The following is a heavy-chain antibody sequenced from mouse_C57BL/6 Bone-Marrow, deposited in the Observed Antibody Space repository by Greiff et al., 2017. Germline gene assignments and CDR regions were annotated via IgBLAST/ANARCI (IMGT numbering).Heavy chain of an antibody. CDR2: IWRGGST. V-gene: IGHV2-5*01. J-gene: IGHJ1*03. D-gene: IGHD1-1*01. CDR3: AGHYGSSSYWYFDV. CDR1: GFSLTSYG. Sequence: QVQLQQSGPGLVQPSQSLSITCTVSGFSLTSYGVHWVRQSPGKGLEWLGVIWRGGSTDYNAAFMSRLSITKDNSKSQVFFKMNSLQADDTAIYYWAGHYGSSSYWYFDVWGTGTTVTVSS.